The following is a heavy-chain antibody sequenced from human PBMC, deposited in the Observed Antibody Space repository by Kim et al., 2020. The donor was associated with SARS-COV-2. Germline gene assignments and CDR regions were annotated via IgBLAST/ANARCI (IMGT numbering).Heavy chain of an antibody. J-gene: IGHJ5*02. Sequence: ASVKVSCKASGYTFTSYGISWVRQAPGQGLEWMGWISAYNGNTNYAQKLQGRVTMTTDTSTSTAYMELRSLRSDDTAVYYCARGGTYYYSSGSYYRRFDPWGQGTLVTVSS. D-gene: IGHD3-10*01. V-gene: IGHV1-18*01. CDR3: ARGGTYYYSSGSYYRRFDP. CDR1: GYTFTSYG. CDR2: ISAYNGNT.